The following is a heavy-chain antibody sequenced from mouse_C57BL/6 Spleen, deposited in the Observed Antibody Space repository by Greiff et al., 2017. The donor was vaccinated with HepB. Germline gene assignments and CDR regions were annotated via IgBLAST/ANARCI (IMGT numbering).Heavy chain of an antibody. V-gene: IGHV1-80*01. CDR3: ARDYYGSSSFDY. D-gene: IGHD1-1*01. CDR1: GYAFSSYW. J-gene: IGHJ2*01. CDR2: IYPGDGDT. Sequence: VQLQQSGAELVKPGASVKISCKASGYAFSSYWKNWVKQRPGKGLEWIGQIYPGDGDTNYNGKFKGKATLTADKSSSTAYMQLSSLTSEDSAVYFCARDYYGSSSFDYWGQGTTLTVSS.